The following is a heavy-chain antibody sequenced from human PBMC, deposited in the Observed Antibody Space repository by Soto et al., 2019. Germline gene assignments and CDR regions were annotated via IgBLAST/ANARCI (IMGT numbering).Heavy chain of an antibody. CDR3: ARDRAAVAGSYYYYGMDV. CDR1: GGSISSSNW. CDR2: IYHSGST. D-gene: IGHD6-19*01. J-gene: IGHJ6*02. Sequence: KPSETLSLTCAVSGGSISSSNWWSWVRQPPGKGLEWIGEIYHSGSTNYNPSLKSRVTISVDKSKNQFSLKLSSVTAADTAVYYCARDRAAVAGSYYYYGMDVWCQVTTVTVSS. V-gene: IGHV4-4*02.